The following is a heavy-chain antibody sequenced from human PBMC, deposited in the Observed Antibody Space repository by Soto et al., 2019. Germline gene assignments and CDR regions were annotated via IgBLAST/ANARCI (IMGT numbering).Heavy chain of an antibody. J-gene: IGHJ5*02. D-gene: IGHD2-2*01. V-gene: IGHV1-3*01. CDR1: GYTFTSYA. Sequence: ASVKVSCKASGYTFTSYAMHWVRQAPGQRLEWMGWINAGNGNTKYSQKFQGRVTITRDTSASTAYMELSSLRSEDTAVYYCARDLVGYCSSTSCYNWFDPWGQGTLVTVSS. CDR2: INAGNGNT. CDR3: ARDLVGYCSSTSCYNWFDP.